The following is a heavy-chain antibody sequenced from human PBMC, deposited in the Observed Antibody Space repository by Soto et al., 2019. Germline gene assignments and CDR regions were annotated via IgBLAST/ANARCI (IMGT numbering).Heavy chain of an antibody. V-gene: IGHV4-39*01. CDR3: ARGGDLGDDY. CDR2: IYYSGST. CDR1: GGSIRSSSYY. D-gene: IGHD3-10*01. Sequence: QLQLQESGPGLVKPSETLSLTCTVSGGSIRSSSYYWGWIRQPPGKGLEWIGSIYYSGSTYYNPSLKSRVTISVDTSKNQCSLKLSSVTAADTAVYYCARGGDLGDDYWGQGTLVTVSS. J-gene: IGHJ4*02.